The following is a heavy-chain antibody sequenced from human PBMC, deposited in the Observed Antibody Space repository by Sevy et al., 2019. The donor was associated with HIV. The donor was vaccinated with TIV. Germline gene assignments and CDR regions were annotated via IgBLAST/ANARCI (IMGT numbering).Heavy chain of an antibody. CDR2: ISYDGSRT. CDR3: TRVRGLLGWFDS. CDR1: RFTFSDYT. D-gene: IGHD3-10*01. Sequence: GGSLRLSCAASRFTFSDYTIHWVRQAPGKGLEWVAVISYDGSRTSYADSVKGRFTISRDNSKNTLFLQMNSLRAADTAVYYCTRVRGLLGWFDSWGQGTLVTVSS. J-gene: IGHJ5*01. V-gene: IGHV3-30*04.